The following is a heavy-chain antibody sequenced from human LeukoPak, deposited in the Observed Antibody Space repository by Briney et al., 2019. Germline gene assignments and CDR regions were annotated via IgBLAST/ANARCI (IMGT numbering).Heavy chain of an antibody. D-gene: IGHD4/OR15-4a*01. J-gene: IGHJ1*01. CDR3: ARAYGGPKQYFQH. Sequence: ASVKVSCTASGYTFTGYYMHWVRQAPGQGLEWMGWINPNSGGTNYAQKFQGRVTMTRDTSISTAYMELSRLRSDDTAVYYCARAYGGPKQYFQHWGQGTLVTVSS. CDR2: INPNSGGT. V-gene: IGHV1-2*02. CDR1: GYTFTGYY.